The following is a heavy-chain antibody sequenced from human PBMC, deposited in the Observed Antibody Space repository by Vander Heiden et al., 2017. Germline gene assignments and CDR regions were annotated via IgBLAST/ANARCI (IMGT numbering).Heavy chain of an antibody. CDR1: GYTFNTYF. CDR3: ARVPVFGTDGVCPKHFDN. J-gene: IGHJ4*02. D-gene: IGHD2-8*01. CDR2: INPSGSIT. V-gene: IGHV1-46*02. Sequence: HVHLVQSGAEVKKPGASVKSSCKASGYTFNTYFMHWVRKGTGQGMEWMGIINPSGSITRYTKKFQGRVTMTREMATSTVYRGLSSLRSEETAVYYCARVPVFGTDGVCPKHFDNGGQGTLVTVSS.